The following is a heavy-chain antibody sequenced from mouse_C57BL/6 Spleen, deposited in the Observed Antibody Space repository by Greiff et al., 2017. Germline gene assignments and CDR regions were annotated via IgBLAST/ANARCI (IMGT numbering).Heavy chain of an antibody. CDR2: IYPGDGDT. V-gene: IGHV1-82*01. CDR1: GYAFSSSW. J-gene: IGHJ2*01. Sequence: QVQLKQSGPELVKPGASVKISCKASGYAFSSSWMNWVKQRPGKGLEWIGRIYPGDGDTNYNGKFKGKATLTADKSSSTAYMQLSSLTSEDSAVYFCARWITTVVAWDYWGQGTTLTVSS. D-gene: IGHD1-1*01. CDR3: ARWITTVVAWDY.